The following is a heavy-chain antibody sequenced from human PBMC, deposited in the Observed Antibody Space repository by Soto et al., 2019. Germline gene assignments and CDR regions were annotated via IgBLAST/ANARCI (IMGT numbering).Heavy chain of an antibody. CDR3: ARDGGRHSGGIDY. CDR1: GGTFSSYS. J-gene: IGHJ4*02. Sequence: QVQLVQSGAEVKKPGSSVKVSCKASGGTFSSYSINWVRQAPGQGLEWMGEIIPIFGTANYAQKFQGRVTITADESTSTAYMDLSSLRSEDTAVYYGARDGGRHSGGIDYWGQGTLVTVSS. CDR2: IIPIFGTA. D-gene: IGHD1-26*01. V-gene: IGHV1-69*01.